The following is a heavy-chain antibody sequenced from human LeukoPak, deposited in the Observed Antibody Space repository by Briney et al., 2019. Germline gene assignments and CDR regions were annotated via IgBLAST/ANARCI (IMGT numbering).Heavy chain of an antibody. CDR1: GYTFTSYY. CDR3: ARDYELGVMTAAY. J-gene: IGHJ4*02. V-gene: IGHV1-2*02. D-gene: IGHD3-16*01. Sequence: GASVKVSCKASGYTFTSYYMHWVRQAPGQGLEWMGWINPNSGGTNYAQKFQGRVTMTRDTSISTAYMELSRLRSDDTAVYYCARDYELGVMTAAYWGQGTLVTVSS. CDR2: INPNSGGT.